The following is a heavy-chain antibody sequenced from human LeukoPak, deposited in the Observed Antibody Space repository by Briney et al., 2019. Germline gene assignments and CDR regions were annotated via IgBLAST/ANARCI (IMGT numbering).Heavy chain of an antibody. CDR1: GFTFSSYA. CDR3: ANEGGSSHKIFDY. D-gene: IGHD6-6*01. V-gene: IGHV3-30*02. Sequence: PGGSLRLSCAASGFTFSSYAMSWVRQAPGKGLEWVAFIRYDGSNKYYADSVKGRFTISRDNSKNTLYLQMNSLRAEDTAVYYCANEGGSSHKIFDYWGQGTLVTVSS. J-gene: IGHJ4*02. CDR2: IRYDGSNK.